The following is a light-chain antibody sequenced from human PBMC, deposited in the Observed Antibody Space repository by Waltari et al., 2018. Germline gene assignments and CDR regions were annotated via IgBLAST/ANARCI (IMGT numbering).Light chain of an antibody. V-gene: IGKV1-5*03. Sequence: TCRAKGKMTNWLAWYQHTPGKAPKLRIYRASTLERGVPSRFSGSGSGTEFTLTISSLQPDDFATYYCQRYNSESYTVGQGTKLWIK. CDR1: GKMTNW. CDR2: RAS. J-gene: IGKJ2*01. CDR3: QRYNSESYT.